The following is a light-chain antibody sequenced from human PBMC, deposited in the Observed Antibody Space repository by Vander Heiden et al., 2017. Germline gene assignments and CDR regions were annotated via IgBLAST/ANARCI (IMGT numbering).Light chain of an antibody. Sequence: SSELTQPPSVSVSPGQTATITCSGDALPDQYSYWYQQKPGQAPLLMIYKDSERPAGIPGRFSGSSSGTITTLTISGVQADDEADYYCQSTDTTGTNVVFGGGTRLTVL. J-gene: IGLJ2*01. V-gene: IGLV3-25*03. CDR3: QSTDTTGTNVV. CDR2: KDS. CDR1: ALPDQY.